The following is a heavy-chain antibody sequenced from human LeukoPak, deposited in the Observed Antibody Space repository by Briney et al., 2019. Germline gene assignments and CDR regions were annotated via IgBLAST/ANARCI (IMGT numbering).Heavy chain of an antibody. Sequence: SETLSLTCTVSGGSISSYYWSWIRQPPGKGLEWIGYIYYSGSTNYNPSLKSRVTISVDTSKNQFSLKLSSVTAADTAVYYCARGDHAIDAFDIWGQGTMVTVSS. CDR1: GGSISSYY. J-gene: IGHJ3*02. CDR2: IYYSGST. CDR3: ARGDHAIDAFDI. V-gene: IGHV4-59*01. D-gene: IGHD2-21*02.